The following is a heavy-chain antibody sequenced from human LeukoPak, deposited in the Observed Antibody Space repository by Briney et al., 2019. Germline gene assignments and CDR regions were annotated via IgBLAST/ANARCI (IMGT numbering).Heavy chain of an antibody. CDR1: GFTFSSYS. V-gene: IGHV3-48*02. CDR3: ARAPFGYCSSTSCYWFDP. CDR2: ISSSSSTI. Sequence: GGSLRLSCAASGFTFSSYSMNWVRQAPGKGLEWVSYISSSSSTIYYADSVKGRFTISRDNAKNSLYLQMNSLRDEDTAVYYCARAPFGYCSSTSCYWFDPWGQGTLVTVSS. J-gene: IGHJ5*02. D-gene: IGHD2-2*01.